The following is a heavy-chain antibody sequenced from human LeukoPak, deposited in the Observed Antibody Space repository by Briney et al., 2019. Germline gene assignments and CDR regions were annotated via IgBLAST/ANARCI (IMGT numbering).Heavy chain of an antibody. V-gene: IGHV3-11*04. CDR1: GFPFSDYY. J-gene: IGHJ6*03. CDR2: ISSSGSTI. D-gene: IGHD3-3*01. CDR3: ARDHYDFWSGYPNAYYYYYMDV. Sequence: GSLRLSCAASGFPFSDYYMSWIRQAPGKGLEWVSYISSSGSTIYYADSVKGRFTISRDNAKNSLYLQMNSLRAEDTAVYYCARDHYDFWSGYPNAYYYYYMDVWGKGTTVTVSS.